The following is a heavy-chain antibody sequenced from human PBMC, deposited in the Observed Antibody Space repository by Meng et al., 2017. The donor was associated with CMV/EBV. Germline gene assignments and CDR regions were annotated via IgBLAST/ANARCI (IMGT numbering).Heavy chain of an antibody. CDR2: IYYSGST. Sequence: VQVEECGQGLVNPLQPLFITCTVSGGSISSGDYFWRWIRQPPGKGLEWIGYIYYSGSTYYNPSLKSRVTISVDTSKNQLSLKLSSVTAADTAVYYCARVGRTSCYDYWGQGTLVTVSS. CDR1: GGSISSGDYF. CDR3: ARVGRTSCYDY. D-gene: IGHD2-2*01. V-gene: IGHV4-30-4*08. J-gene: IGHJ4*02.